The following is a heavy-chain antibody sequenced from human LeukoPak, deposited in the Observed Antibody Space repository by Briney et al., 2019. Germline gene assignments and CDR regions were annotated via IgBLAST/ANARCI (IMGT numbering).Heavy chain of an antibody. D-gene: IGHD2-15*01. V-gene: IGHV3-21*01. CDR1: GFTFSSYS. CDR2: ISSSSSYI. CDR3: ARDPPGVAARDNWFDP. J-gene: IGHJ5*02. Sequence: GSLRLSCAASGFTFSSYSMNWVRQAPGKGLEWVSSISSSSSYIYYADSVKGRFTISRDNAKNSLYLQMNSLRAEDTAVYYCARDPPGVAARDNWFDPWGQGTLVTVSS.